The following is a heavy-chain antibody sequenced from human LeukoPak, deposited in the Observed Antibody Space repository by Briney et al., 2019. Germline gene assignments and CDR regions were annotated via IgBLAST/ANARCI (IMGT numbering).Heavy chain of an antibody. CDR3: ARDSDYYDSSGSRPPYAFDI. CDR1: GFTFSSYA. J-gene: IGHJ3*02. Sequence: GGSLRLSCAASGFTFSSYAMHWVRQAPGRGLEWVAVISYDGSNKYYADSVKGRFTISRDNSKNTLYLQMNSLRAEDTAVYYCARDSDYYDSSGSRPPYAFDIWGQGTMVTVSS. D-gene: IGHD3-22*01. V-gene: IGHV3-30-3*01. CDR2: ISYDGSNK.